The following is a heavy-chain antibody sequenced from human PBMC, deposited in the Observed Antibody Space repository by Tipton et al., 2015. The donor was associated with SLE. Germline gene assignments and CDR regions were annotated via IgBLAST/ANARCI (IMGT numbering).Heavy chain of an antibody. V-gene: IGHV4-38-2*02. D-gene: IGHD3-16*02. Sequence: TLSLTCTVSGFSISSGYYWGWMRQSPGKGLEWIAIIHHTGSTGSNSFLKRRVSISVDTTKNQFSLNLSSVTAADTAVYYCARTQYTFGGVIAPFDYWGQGTLVTVSS. CDR3: ARTQYTFGGVIAPFDY. CDR2: IHHTGST. CDR1: GFSISSGYY. J-gene: IGHJ4*02.